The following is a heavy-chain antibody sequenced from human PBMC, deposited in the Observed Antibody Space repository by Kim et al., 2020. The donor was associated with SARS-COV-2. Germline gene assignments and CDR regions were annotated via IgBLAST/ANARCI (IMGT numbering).Heavy chain of an antibody. J-gene: IGHJ5*02. Sequence: ASVKVSCRVFGYSLTESPIHWVRQERGKGLEWMGSFDPARSETMYAEKFQGRVTMTEDAATDTAYMELRSLKSEDTALYYCARDQNMAWGGEGWLDLWGQGTLVIDSS. CDR1: GYSLTESP. CDR3: ARDQNMAWGGEGWLDL. CDR2: FDPARSET. V-gene: IGHV1-24*01. D-gene: IGHD3-10*01.